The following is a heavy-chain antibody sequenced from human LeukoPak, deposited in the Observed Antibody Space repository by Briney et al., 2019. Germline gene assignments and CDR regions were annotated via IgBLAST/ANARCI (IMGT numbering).Heavy chain of an antibody. CDR3: ARSLGRPNCPNWFDP. CDR2: IYSGGST. D-gene: IGHD1-1*01. Sequence: GGSLRLSCAASGFTVSSNYMSWVRQAPGKGLEWVSVIYSGGSTFYADSVKGRFSISRDNSKNTLYLQMNSLRAEDTAVYYCARSLGRPNCPNWFDPWGQGTLVTVSS. J-gene: IGHJ5*02. V-gene: IGHV3-53*01. CDR1: GFTVSSNY.